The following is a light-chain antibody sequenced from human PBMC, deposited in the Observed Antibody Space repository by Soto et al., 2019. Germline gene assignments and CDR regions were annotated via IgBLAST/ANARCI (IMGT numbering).Light chain of an antibody. CDR3: QQYNTSSM. Sequence: DIQMTQSPSTLSASVGDRVTITCRASQSISSWLAWYQQKPGKAPKLLIYDASTLESGISSRFSDSGSGTEFTLSISSLQPDDFATHFCQQYNTSSMFGQGTQVEIK. J-gene: IGKJ1*01. V-gene: IGKV1-5*01. CDR1: QSISSW. CDR2: DAS.